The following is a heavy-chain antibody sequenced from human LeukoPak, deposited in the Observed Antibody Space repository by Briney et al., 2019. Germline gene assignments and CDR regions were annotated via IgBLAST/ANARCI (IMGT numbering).Heavy chain of an antibody. D-gene: IGHD2-21*02. V-gene: IGHV3-23*01. CDR2: IRGSGGST. CDR1: GLTFSSYT. CDR3: ARRTDGDGDLDY. J-gene: IGHJ4*02. Sequence: PGGSLRLSCAASGLTFSSYTMSWVRQAPGKGLEWVSGIRGSGGSTYYADSVKGRFTISRDNSKNTLYLQMNSLRADDTAVYYCARRTDGDGDLDYWGQGTLVTVSS.